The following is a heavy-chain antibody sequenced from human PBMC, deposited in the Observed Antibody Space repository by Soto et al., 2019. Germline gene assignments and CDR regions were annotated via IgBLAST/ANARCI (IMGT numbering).Heavy chain of an antibody. CDR1: GFSVSRYA. V-gene: IGHV3-23*01. CDR2: MTGSGGDI. CDR3: AKDAVYGDGLWLAGN. Sequence: EVQLLESGGGLVQPGGSLRLSCAASGFSVSRYAMMWVRQPPGKGQEWVAGMTGSGGDIRYADPVKGRFTISKDNSKNTLYLQMNSLRAEDTAIYYCAKDAVYGDGLWLAGNWGQGTLFTVSS. D-gene: IGHD2-21*02. J-gene: IGHJ4*02.